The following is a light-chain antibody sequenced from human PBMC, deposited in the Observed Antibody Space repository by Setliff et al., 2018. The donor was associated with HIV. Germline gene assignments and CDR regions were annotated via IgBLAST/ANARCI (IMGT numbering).Light chain of an antibody. CDR1: RSDVGGYNY. CDR3: SSHRDNSTFV. Sequence: QSALTQPPSASGSPGQSVAISCTGARSDVGGYNYVSWYQLHPGKAPKLRISEVTKRPSGVPDRFSGSKSGNTASLTVSGLQAEDEADYYCSSHRDNSTFVFGTGTKVTVL. J-gene: IGLJ1*01. V-gene: IGLV2-8*01. CDR2: EVT.